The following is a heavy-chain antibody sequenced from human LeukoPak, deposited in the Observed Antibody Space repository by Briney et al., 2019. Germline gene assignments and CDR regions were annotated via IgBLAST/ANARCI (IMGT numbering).Heavy chain of an antibody. CDR3: ARDQNDFWSGSIPSPFDY. CDR1: GGTFSSYA. CDR2: IIPILGIA. Sequence: GASVKVSCKASGGTFSSYAISWVRQAPGQGLEWMGRIIPILGIANYAQKFQGRVTIIADKSTSTAYMELSSLGSEDTAVYYCARDQNDFWSGSIPSPFDYWGQGTLVTVSS. D-gene: IGHD3-3*01. J-gene: IGHJ4*02. V-gene: IGHV1-69*04.